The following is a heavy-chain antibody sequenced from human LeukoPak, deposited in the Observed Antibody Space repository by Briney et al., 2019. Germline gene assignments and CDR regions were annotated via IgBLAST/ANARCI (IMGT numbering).Heavy chain of an antibody. D-gene: IGHD6-13*01. CDR3: ARGRDSSSWYFLY. CDR1: GGSISSYY. Sequence: PSETLSLTCTVSGGSISSYYWSWIRQPPGKGLEWIGYIYYSGGTNYNPSLKSRVTISVDTSKNQFSLKLSSVTAADTAVYYCARGRDSSSWYFLYWGQGTLVTVSS. J-gene: IGHJ4*02. CDR2: IYYSGGT. V-gene: IGHV4-59*01.